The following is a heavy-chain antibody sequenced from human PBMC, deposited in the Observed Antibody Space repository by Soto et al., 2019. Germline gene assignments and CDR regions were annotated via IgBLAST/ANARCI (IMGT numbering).Heavy chain of an antibody. D-gene: IGHD1-1*01. J-gene: IGHJ3*02. CDR2: IIPIFGTA. Sequence: VASVKVSCKASGGTFSSYAISWVRQAPGQGLEWMGGIIPIFGTANYAQKFQGRVTITADESTSTAYMELSSLRSEDTAVYYCARCVRDNWNNDAFDIWGQGTMVTVSS. V-gene: IGHV1-69*13. CDR1: GGTFSSYA. CDR3: ARCVRDNWNNDAFDI.